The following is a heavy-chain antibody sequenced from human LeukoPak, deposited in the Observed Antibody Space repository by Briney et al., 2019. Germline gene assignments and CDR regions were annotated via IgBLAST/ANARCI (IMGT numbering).Heavy chain of an antibody. CDR1: GFTFSSYA. D-gene: IGHD3-22*01. CDR2: ISGSGGST. Sequence: GGSLRLSCAASGFTFSSYAMSWVRQAPGNGLEWVSAISGSGGSTYCAESVKSRFTISRDNAKNSLYLQMNSLRAEDTALYYRARDRGHYYDNSNDYWGQGTLVTVSS. J-gene: IGHJ4*02. CDR3: ARDRGHYYDNSNDY. V-gene: IGHV3-23*01.